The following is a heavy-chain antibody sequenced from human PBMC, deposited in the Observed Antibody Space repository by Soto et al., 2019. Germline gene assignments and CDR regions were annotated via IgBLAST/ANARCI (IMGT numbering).Heavy chain of an antibody. J-gene: IGHJ5*02. V-gene: IGHV5-51*01. CDR2: IYPGDSDT. Sequence: GESLKISCVASGYTFTSYWIGWVRQMPGKALKWMGIIYPGDSDTRYSPSFRGQVTISADKSISTAYLQWSSLKASDTAMYYCMRELGVDADNWFHPWGQGTLVTVSS. D-gene: IGHD2-8*01. CDR1: GYTFTSYW. CDR3: MRELGVDADNWFHP.